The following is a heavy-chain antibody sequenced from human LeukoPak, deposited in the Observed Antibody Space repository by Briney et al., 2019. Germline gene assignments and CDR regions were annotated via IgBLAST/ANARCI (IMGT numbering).Heavy chain of an antibody. CDR2: IRYDGSNK. CDR1: GFTFSSYG. Sequence: QPGGSLRLSCAASGFTFSSYGMHWVRQAPGKGLEWVAFIRYDGSNKYYADSVKGRFTISRDNSKNTLYLQMGSLRAEDMAVYYCARDPAPGPFGELDRWFDPWGQGTLVTVSS. CDR3: ARDPAPGPFGELDRWFDP. V-gene: IGHV3-30*02. D-gene: IGHD3-10*01. J-gene: IGHJ5*02.